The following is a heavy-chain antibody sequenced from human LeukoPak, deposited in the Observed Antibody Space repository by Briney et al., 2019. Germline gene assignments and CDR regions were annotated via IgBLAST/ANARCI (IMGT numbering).Heavy chain of an antibody. J-gene: IGHJ4*02. CDR1: GFTFSGYT. Sequence: GGSLRLSCAASGFTFSGYTMNWVRHVPGKGLEWISSISPSGNSVYHADSVKGRFTISRDNAKNSLYLQMNSLRAEDTAVYYCARDFLGESGAGGYWGQGALVTVSS. CDR2: ISPSGNSV. V-gene: IGHV3-21*01. CDR3: ARDFLGESGAGGY. D-gene: IGHD3-10*01.